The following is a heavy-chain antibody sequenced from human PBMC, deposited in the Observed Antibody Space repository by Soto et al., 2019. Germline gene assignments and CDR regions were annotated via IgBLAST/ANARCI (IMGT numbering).Heavy chain of an antibody. CDR1: GGSISSYY. V-gene: IGHV4-59*01. J-gene: IGHJ3*02. Sequence: PSETLSLTCTVSGGSISSYYWCWIRQPPGKGLEWIGYIYYSGSTNYNPSLKSRVTISVDTSKTQFSLKLSSVTAADTAVYYCARDKSTYYAFWSGYTYAFDIWGPETMHTVSS. D-gene: IGHD3-3*01. CDR3: ARDKSTYYAFWSGYTYAFDI. CDR2: IYYSGST.